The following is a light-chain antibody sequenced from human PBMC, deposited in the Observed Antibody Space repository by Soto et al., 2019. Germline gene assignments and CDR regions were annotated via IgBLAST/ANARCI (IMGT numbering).Light chain of an antibody. CDR2: DAS. Sequence: EIVMTQSPATLSVSPGERATLSCRASQSVSSYLAWFQQKPGQAPRLLIYDASTRAIGIPVRFSGSGSGTEFTLTISSLQPEDSGVYYCQQNKDWPGTFGQGTKVDIK. V-gene: IGKV3-15*01. CDR3: QQNKDWPGT. J-gene: IGKJ1*01. CDR1: QSVSSY.